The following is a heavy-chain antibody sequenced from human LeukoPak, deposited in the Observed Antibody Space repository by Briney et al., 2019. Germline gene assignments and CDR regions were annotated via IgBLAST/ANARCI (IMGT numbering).Heavy chain of an antibody. D-gene: IGHD3-3*01. J-gene: IGHJ4*02. V-gene: IGHV3-7*01. CDR3: ARDRSDTIFGVVITFDY. CDR1: GFTFSSYW. CDR2: IKQDGSEK. Sequence: GGSLRLSCAASGFTFSSYWMSWVRQAPGKGLEWVANIKQDGSEKYYVDSVKGRFTISRDNAKNSLYLQMNSLRAEDTAVYHCARDRSDTIFGVVITFDYWGQGTLVTVSS.